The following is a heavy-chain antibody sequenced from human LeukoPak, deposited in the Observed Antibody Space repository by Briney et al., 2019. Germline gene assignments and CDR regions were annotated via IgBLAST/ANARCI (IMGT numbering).Heavy chain of an antibody. J-gene: IGHJ4*02. V-gene: IGHV3-9*01. CDR2: ISWNSISI. Sequence: GGSLRLSCIGSGFTFDDNAMHWVRQGPGKGLEWVSGISWNSISIGYADSVKGRFTISRDNAKNSLYLQMNSLRVDDTAIYYCASAGAGYDIFGYWGQGTLVTVSS. CDR1: GFTFDDNA. D-gene: IGHD3-9*01. CDR3: ASAGAGYDIFGY.